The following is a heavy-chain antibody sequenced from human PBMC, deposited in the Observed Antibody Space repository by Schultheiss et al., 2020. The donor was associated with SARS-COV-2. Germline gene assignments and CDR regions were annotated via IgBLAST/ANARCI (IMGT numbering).Heavy chain of an antibody. D-gene: IGHD6-6*01. Sequence: ASVKVSCKASGYTFTGYYMHWVRQAPGQGLEWMGWINPNSGGTNYAQKFQGWVTMTRDTSISTAYMELSRLRSDDTAVYYCAREYSSSSHNYYYYYGMDVWGQGTTVTVSS. J-gene: IGHJ6*02. CDR1: GYTFTGYY. V-gene: IGHV1-2*04. CDR3: AREYSSSSHNYYYYYGMDV. CDR2: INPNSGGT.